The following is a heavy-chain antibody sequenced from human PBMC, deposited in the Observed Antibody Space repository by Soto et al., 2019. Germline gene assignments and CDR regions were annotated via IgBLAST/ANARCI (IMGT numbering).Heavy chain of an antibody. J-gene: IGHJ6*02. V-gene: IGHV3-48*03. CDR2: IGGSGGSI. CDR3: VRDNGGMDV. Sequence: EVQLVESGGGLVQPGGSLRLSCAASGFTFSSCDFNWVRQTPGKGLEWVSRIGGSGGSIYYADSVKGRFTISTDNAKKLVYLQINSLTAADTGVYYCVRDNGGMDVWGQGTTVTVSS. CDR1: GFTFSSCD.